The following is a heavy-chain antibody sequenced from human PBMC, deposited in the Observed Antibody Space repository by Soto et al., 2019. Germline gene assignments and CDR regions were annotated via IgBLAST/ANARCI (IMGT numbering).Heavy chain of an antibody. J-gene: IGHJ4*02. D-gene: IGHD1-1*01. CDR2: IYWDGDE. Sequence: QITLKESGPTLMKPTQTLTLTCTFSGFSLSTSGECVGWIRQPPGKALEWLAHIYWDGDERYSPSLKSRITITKDTSKNQVVLRMTNTDPVDTATYYCAHRIERRDGHYFDYWGQGTLVTVSS. CDR3: AHRIERRDGHYFDY. CDR1: GFSLSTSGEC. V-gene: IGHV2-5*02.